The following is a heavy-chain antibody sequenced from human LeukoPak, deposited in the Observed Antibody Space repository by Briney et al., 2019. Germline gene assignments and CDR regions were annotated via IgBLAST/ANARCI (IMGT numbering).Heavy chain of an antibody. CDR2: IYSGGST. D-gene: IGHD1-26*01. V-gene: IGHV3-53*01. Sequence: GGSLRLSCAASGFTVSSNYMSWVRQAPGKGLEWVSVIYSGGSTYYADSVKGRFTISRDNSKNTLYLQKNSLRAEDAAVYYCAREEVGATFFDYWGQGTLVTVSS. CDR1: GFTVSSNY. CDR3: AREEVGATFFDY. J-gene: IGHJ4*02.